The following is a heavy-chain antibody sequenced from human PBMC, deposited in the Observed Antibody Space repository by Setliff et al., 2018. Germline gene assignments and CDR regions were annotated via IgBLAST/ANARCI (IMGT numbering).Heavy chain of an antibody. V-gene: IGHV4-4*07. CDR3: ARDNTMVGATDY. Sequence: PSETLSLTCSVSGGSISSYFWNWVRQPAGKGLEWIGRIYSNENTNYNPSLKSRVTMSIDTSKNQLSLKLSSVTAADTAVYFCARDNTMVGATDYWGQGTLVTAPQ. J-gene: IGHJ4*02. CDR2: IYSNENT. D-gene: IGHD1-26*01. CDR1: GGSISSYF.